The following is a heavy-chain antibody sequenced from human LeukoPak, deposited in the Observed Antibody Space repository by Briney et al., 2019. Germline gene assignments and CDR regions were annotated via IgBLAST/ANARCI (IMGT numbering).Heavy chain of an antibody. Sequence: GASVKVSCKASGYTFTSYDINWVRQATGQGLEWMGWMNPNSGNTGYAQKFQGRVTITRNTSISTAYMELSSLRSEDTAVYYCARRRVVSQRYCSSTSCPLHFDYWGQGTLVTVSS. V-gene: IGHV1-8*01. CDR3: ARRRVVSQRYCSSTSCPLHFDY. J-gene: IGHJ4*02. CDR1: GYTFTSYD. D-gene: IGHD2-2*01. CDR2: MNPNSGNT.